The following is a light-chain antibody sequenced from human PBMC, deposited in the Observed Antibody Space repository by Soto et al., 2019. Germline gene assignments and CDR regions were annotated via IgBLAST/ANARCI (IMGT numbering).Light chain of an antibody. CDR1: QGIKND. Sequence: AIQMTQSPSSLSASIGDRVTITCRASQGIKNDLGWYQQKPGKAPKLLIYAASSLQSGVPSRFSGSGSGTDFTLTISSLQPEDFATYFCQQSYMDPITFGQGTRLEIK. V-gene: IGKV1-6*01. CDR2: AAS. J-gene: IGKJ5*01. CDR3: QQSYMDPIT.